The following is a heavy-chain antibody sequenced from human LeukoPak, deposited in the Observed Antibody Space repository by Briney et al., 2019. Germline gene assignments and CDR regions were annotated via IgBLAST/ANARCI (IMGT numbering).Heavy chain of an antibody. V-gene: IGHV1-18*01. J-gene: IGHJ4*02. CDR2: ISTYNGDT. CDR1: GYTFTSYG. Sequence: ASVKVSCKASGYTFTSYGISWVRQAPGQGLEWMGWISTYNGDTNYAQKLQGRVTMTIDTSTSTAYMELRSLRSDDTAVYYCARIFDSSGYYLGDWGQGTLVTVSS. D-gene: IGHD3-22*01. CDR3: ARIFDSSGYYLGD.